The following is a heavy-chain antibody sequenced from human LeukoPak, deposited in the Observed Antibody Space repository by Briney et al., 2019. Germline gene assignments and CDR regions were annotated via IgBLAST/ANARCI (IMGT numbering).Heavy chain of an antibody. CDR3: ARGLLPGDYYYYYMDV. CDR2: IIPIFGTA. V-gene: IGHV1-69*13. Sequence: SVKVSCKASVYTSTIYGISSVRPAPGQGLGWMGGIIPIFGTANYAQKFQGRVTITADESTSTAYMELSSLRSEDTAVYYCARGLLPGDYYYYYMDVWGKGTTVTISS. J-gene: IGHJ6*03. CDR1: VYTSTIYG. D-gene: IGHD3-22*01.